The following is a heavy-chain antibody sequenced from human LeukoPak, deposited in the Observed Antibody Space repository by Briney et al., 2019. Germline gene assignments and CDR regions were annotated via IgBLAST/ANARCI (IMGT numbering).Heavy chain of an antibody. J-gene: IGHJ4*02. V-gene: IGHV2-5*02. CDR2: IYWDDDK. Sequence: SGPTLLKPTQTLTLTCTFSGFSLSTSGVGVGWIRQPPGKALEWLSLIYWDDDKRYSPSLKSRLTITKDTSKNQVVLTMTNMDPVDTATYYCAHRGDYGDPNLTPGGYYFDYWGQGTLVTVSS. D-gene: IGHD4-17*01. CDR1: GFSLSTSGVG. CDR3: AHRGDYGDPNLTPGGYYFDY.